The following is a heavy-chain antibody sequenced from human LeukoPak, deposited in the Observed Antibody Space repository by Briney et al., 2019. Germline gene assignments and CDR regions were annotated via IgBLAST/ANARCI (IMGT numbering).Heavy chain of an antibody. D-gene: IGHD2-15*01. CDR1: GYTFTGYY. Sequence: ASVKVSCKASGYTFTGYYVHWVRQAPGQGLEXXXXXNPNTGDTNYAQKFQGWVTMTRDTSINTAYMELNRLKSDDTAVYYCARSNAMVVAAGYLDYWGQGSLVTVSS. CDR3: ARSNAMVVAAGYLDY. V-gene: IGHV1-2*04. CDR2: XNPNTGDT. J-gene: IGHJ4*02.